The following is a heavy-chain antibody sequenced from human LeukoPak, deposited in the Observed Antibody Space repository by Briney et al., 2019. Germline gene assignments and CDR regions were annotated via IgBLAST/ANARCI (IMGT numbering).Heavy chain of an antibody. D-gene: IGHD3-22*01. CDR1: GFTFNNYY. CDR3: ARDSHYYDSSVRSGLDV. J-gene: IGHJ6*02. Sequence: GGSLRLSCAASGFTFNNYYMSWIRQAPGRGLEWISYISDSSRTIYYAGSVKGRFTISRDNAKNSLYLQMNSLRDDDTAVYYCARDSHYYDSSVRSGLDVWGQGTTVTVSS. CDR2: ISDSSRTI. V-gene: IGHV3-11*01.